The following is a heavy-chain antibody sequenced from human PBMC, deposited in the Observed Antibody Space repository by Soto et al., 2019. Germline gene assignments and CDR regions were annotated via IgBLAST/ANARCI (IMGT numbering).Heavy chain of an antibody. V-gene: IGHV6-1*01. J-gene: IGHJ4*02. CDR2: SYYRSKWYS. CDR1: GDSVSSNSGA. Sequence: PSQTLSLTCAISGDSVSSNSGAWNWIRQSPSRGLEWLGRSYYRSKWYSEYAVSVKGRITINPDTSKNQFSLQLNSVTPEDSALYYCARTQSVFDYWGQGTQVTVSS. CDR3: ARTQSVFDY.